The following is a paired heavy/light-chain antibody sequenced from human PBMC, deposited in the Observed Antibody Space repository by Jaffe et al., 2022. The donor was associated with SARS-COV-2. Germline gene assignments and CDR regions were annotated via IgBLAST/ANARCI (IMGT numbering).Light chain of an antibody. Sequence: EIVMTQSPATLSVSPGERATLSCRASQTVDSHLAWYQQKPGQAPRLLIYGASTRATGVPARFSGNGSGTEFTLTISTLQSEDLAVYYCQQYRTWPPLTFGGGTKVEIK. CDR2: GAS. CDR1: QTVDSH. CDR3: QQYRTWPPLT. J-gene: IGKJ4*01. V-gene: IGKV3-15*01.
Heavy chain of an antibody. V-gene: IGHV3-66*02. CDR3: ARDLGYGDYDHFFDY. Sequence: EAQLVESGGGLVQPGGSLRLSCAASGFTVSSNYMNWVRQAPGKGLEWVSVLYSDDTTYYADSVKGRFTISRDNSKNTLYLQMDSLRPEDTAVYHCARDLGYGDYDHFFDYWGQGTMVTVSS. CDR2: LYSDDTT. J-gene: IGHJ4*02. D-gene: IGHD4-17*01. CDR1: GFTVSSNY.